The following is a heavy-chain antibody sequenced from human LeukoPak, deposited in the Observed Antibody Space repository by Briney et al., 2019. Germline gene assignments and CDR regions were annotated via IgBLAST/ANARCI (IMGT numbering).Heavy chain of an antibody. V-gene: IGHV4-39*07. D-gene: IGHD2-21*02. Sequence: SETLSLTCTVSGGSISSSSYYWGWIRQPPGKGLEWIGSIYYSGSTYYNPSLKSRVTISVDTSKNQFSLKLSSVTAADTAVYYCARDLRPAITRDDAFDIWGQGTMVTVSS. CDR3: ARDLRPAITRDDAFDI. CDR2: IYYSGST. CDR1: GGSISSSSYY. J-gene: IGHJ3*02.